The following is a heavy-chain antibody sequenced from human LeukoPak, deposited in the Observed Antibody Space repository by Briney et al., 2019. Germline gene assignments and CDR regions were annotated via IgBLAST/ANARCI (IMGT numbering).Heavy chain of an antibody. V-gene: IGHV4-59*01. J-gene: IGHJ5*02. CDR2: IHYRGST. CDR3: ARARDITAAGTWGDNWFDP. CDR1: GGSISNFY. Sequence: SETLSLTCTVSGGSISNFYWSWIRQSPGKGLEWIGYIHYRGSTNYNPSLKSRVTISVATSKSQFSLKLSSVTAADTAIYYCARARDITAAGTWGDNWFDPWGQGTLVTVSS. D-gene: IGHD6-13*01.